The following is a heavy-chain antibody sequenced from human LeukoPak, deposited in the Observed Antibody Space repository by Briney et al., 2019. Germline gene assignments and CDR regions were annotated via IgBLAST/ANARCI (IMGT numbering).Heavy chain of an antibody. J-gene: IGHJ4*02. Sequence: GASVKVSCKASGYTFTSYFMHWVRQAPGQGLEWMGIFNPSGGSTTYAQKFQGRVTMTRDTSTTTVYMELSSLRSDDTAVYYCARDAYGGNSGGIVYRGQGTLVTVSS. CDR1: GYTFTSYF. V-gene: IGHV1-46*01. CDR2: FNPSGGST. D-gene: IGHD4-23*01. CDR3: ARDAYGGNSGGIVY.